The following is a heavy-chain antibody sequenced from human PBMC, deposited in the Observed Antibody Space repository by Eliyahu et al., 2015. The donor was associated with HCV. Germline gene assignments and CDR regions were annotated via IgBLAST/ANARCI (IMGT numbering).Heavy chain of an antibody. V-gene: IGHV5-51*01. CDR1: GSSFTSYW. D-gene: IGHD3-3*01. J-gene: IGHJ5*02. CDR3: ARRDYDFWSGYYAGYNWFDP. Sequence: EVQLVQSGAEVKKPGESLKISCKGSGSSFTSYWIXWVRQMPGKGLEWMGIIYPGDSDTRYSPSFQGQVTISADKSISTAYLQWSSLKASDTAMYYCARRDYDFWSGYYAGYNWFDPWGQGTLVTVSS. CDR2: IYPGDSDT.